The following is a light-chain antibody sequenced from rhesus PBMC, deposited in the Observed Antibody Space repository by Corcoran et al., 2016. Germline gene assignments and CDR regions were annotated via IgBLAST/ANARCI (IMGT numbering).Light chain of an antibody. CDR2: NAN. CDR3: QKYNSLPWT. J-gene: IGKJ1*01. V-gene: IGKV1-32*01. CDR1: QGISSH. Sequence: DIQMTKSQYSLSASVGDRVTIICRASQGISSHLNWYQQKPGKAPKLLFYNANRLESGAPSRFSGSGSGTEFTLPISSLQPEDFATYYCQKYNSLPWTFGQGTKVEL.